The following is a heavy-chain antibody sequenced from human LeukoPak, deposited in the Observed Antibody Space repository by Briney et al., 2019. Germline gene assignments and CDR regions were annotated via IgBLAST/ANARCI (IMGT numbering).Heavy chain of an antibody. CDR1: GYTFTSYG. V-gene: IGHV1-18*01. CDR3: ARGPPNYYDSSGYGDY. D-gene: IGHD3-22*01. Sequence: ASVKVSCKASGYTFTSYGISWVRQAPGQGLEWMGWISAYNGNTNYAQKLQGRVTMTTDTSTSTAYMELRSLRSDDTAVYYCARGPPNYYDSSGYGDYWGQGTLVTVSS. CDR2: ISAYNGNT. J-gene: IGHJ4*02.